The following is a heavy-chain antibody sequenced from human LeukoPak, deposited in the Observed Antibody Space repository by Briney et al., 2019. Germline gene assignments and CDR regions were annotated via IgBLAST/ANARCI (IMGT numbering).Heavy chain of an antibody. Sequence: KPSETLSLTCTVSGGSINNYYWSWIRQPPGKRLEWIGYIYYSGSTNYNPSLKSRVTLSVDTSKNQFSLQLISVTAADTAVYYCARVELLGSSGWPFDFWGQGTLVTVSS. V-gene: IGHV4-59*01. J-gene: IGHJ4*02. D-gene: IGHD6-19*01. CDR1: GGSINNYY. CDR2: IYYSGST. CDR3: ARVELLGSSGWPFDF.